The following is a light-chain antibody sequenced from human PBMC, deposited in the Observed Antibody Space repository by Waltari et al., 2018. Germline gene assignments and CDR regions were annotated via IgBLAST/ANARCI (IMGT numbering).Light chain of an antibody. Sequence: QSVLTQPPSVSGAPGQRVTISCTGSSSNIGTGYDVHWYQQLPGTAPKLLIYGNSNRPSGVPDRFAGSKSGTSASQAITGRQAEDEADYYSQSYDSSLSGSVFGGGTKLTVL. CDR1: SSNIGTGYD. V-gene: IGLV1-40*01. J-gene: IGLJ2*01. CDR2: GNS. CDR3: QSYDSSLSGSV.